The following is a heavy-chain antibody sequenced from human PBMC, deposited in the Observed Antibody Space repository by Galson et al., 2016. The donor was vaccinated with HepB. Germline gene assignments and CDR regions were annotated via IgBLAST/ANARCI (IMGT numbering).Heavy chain of an antibody. CDR1: GFTFSNAW. CDR3: ATDFYDSSGYYYLQHDAFDI. D-gene: IGHD3-22*01. V-gene: IGHV3-15*01. J-gene: IGHJ3*02. CDR2: VKSKTDGGTT. Sequence: SLRLSCAASGFTFSNAWMTWVRQAPGNGLEWVGRVKSKTDGGTTDFAAPVNGRFTISRDDSKDTLFLHMNSLKTEDTAVYYCATDFYDSSGYYYLQHDAFDIWGQGTMVTVSS.